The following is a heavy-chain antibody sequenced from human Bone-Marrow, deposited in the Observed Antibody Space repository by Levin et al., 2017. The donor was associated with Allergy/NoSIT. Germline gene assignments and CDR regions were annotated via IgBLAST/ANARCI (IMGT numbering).Heavy chain of an antibody. CDR1: GYTLTELS. CDR2: FDPEDGET. Sequence: GESLKISCKVSGYTLTELSMHWVRQAPGKGLEWMGGFDPEDGETIYAQKFQGRVTMTEDTSTDTAYMELSSLRSEDTAVYYCATVTTFTGVLYYYYGMDVWGQGTTVTVSS. V-gene: IGHV1-24*01. J-gene: IGHJ6*02. CDR3: ATVTTFTGVLYYYYGMDV. D-gene: IGHD4-17*01.